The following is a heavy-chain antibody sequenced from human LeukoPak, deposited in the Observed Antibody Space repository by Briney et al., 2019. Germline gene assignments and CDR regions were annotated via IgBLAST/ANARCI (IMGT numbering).Heavy chain of an antibody. V-gene: IGHV4-34*01. CDR3: ARKDSSGPDY. D-gene: IGHD6-19*01. J-gene: IGHJ4*02. CDR1: GGSFSGYY. Sequence: PSETLSLTCAVYGGSFSGYYWSWIRQPPGKGLEWIGEINHSGSTNYNPSLKSRVTISVDTSKNQFSLKLSSVTAADTAVYYCARKDSSGPDYWGQGTLVTVSS. CDR2: INHSGST.